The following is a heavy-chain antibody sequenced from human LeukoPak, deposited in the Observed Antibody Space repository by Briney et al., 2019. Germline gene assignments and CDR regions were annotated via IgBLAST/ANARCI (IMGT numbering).Heavy chain of an antibody. D-gene: IGHD2-21*02. V-gene: IGHV1-18*01. CDR3: ATTRGVTAMDYYYYGMDV. Sequence: GASVKVSCKASGYTFTSYGISWVRQATGQGLEWMGWISAYNGNTNYAQKLQGRVTMTTDTSTSTAYMELRSLRSDDTAVYYCATTRGVTAMDYYYYGMDVWGQGTTVTVSS. J-gene: IGHJ6*02. CDR1: GYTFTSYG. CDR2: ISAYNGNT.